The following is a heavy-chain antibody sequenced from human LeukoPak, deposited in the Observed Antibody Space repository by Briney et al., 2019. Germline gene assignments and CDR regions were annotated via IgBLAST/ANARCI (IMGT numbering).Heavy chain of an antibody. CDR3: ARDKVVGTAYFDY. CDR1: GFTFSSYW. D-gene: IGHD2-15*01. V-gene: IGHV3-7*01. CDR2: IKQDGSEK. Sequence: GGSLRLSCAASGFTFSSYWMSWVRQAPGKGLEWVANIKQDGSEKYYVDSVKGRFTISRDNAKNSLYLQMNSLRAEDTAVYYCARDKVVGTAYFDYWGQGTLVTVSS. J-gene: IGHJ4*02.